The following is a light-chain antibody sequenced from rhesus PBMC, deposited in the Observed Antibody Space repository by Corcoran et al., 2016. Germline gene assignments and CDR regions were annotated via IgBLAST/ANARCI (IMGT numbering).Light chain of an antibody. CDR3: QHYYDNPLT. CDR1: QNIYGN. CDR2: VAS. Sequence: DIQMTQSPSALSASVGDRVTISCRASQNIYGNLAWYQQKPGKAPKLLIYVASNLQPGIPSRVSVSGSGTDVTLTSSSLQPEDSAAYYCQHYYDNPLTFGGGTKVELK. J-gene: IGKJ4*01. V-gene: IGKV1S12*01.